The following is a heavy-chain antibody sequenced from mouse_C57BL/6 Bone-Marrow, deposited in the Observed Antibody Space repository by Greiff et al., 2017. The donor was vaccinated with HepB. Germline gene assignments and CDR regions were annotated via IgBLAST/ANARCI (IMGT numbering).Heavy chain of an antibody. CDR2: ISSGGSYT. Sequence: EVKLVESGGDLVKPGGSLKLSCAASGFTFSSYGMSWVRQTPDKRLEWVATISSGGSYTYYPDSVKGRFTISRDNAKNTLYLQMSSLKSEDTAMYCCTRHGWDRSCFAYWGQGTLVTVSA. D-gene: IGHD3-3*01. CDR3: TRHGWDRSCFAY. J-gene: IGHJ3*01. V-gene: IGHV5-6*01. CDR1: GFTFSSYG.